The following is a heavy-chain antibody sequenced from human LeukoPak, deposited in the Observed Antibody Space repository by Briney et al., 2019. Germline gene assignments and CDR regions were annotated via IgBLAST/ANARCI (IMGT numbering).Heavy chain of an antibody. CDR3: ASAPSDSNWYAWFDP. V-gene: IGHV4-4*02. J-gene: IGHJ5*02. Sequence: SETLSLTCAVSGGSISSSNWWSWVRQPPGKGLEWIGEIYHSGSTNYNPSLKSRVTISADTSKNQFSLRLTSVTAADTAVYYCASAPSDSNWYAWFDPWGQGTLVTVSS. D-gene: IGHD6-13*01. CDR2: IYHSGST. CDR1: GGSISSSNW.